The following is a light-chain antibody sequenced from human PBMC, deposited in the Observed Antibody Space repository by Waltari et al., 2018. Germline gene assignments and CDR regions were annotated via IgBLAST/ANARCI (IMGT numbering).Light chain of an antibody. J-gene: IGLJ2*01. CDR2: QDN. CDR1: NLESKF. CDR3: QTWDSGSYVV. Sequence: SYELTQPPSLSVSPGQTASITCSGDNLESKFTYWYQQTPGQSPVLVLYQDNKRPSGIPARFSGSNPGSTATLIIGGGQAMDEADYYCQTWDSGSYVVFGGGTKLTVL. V-gene: IGLV3-1*01.